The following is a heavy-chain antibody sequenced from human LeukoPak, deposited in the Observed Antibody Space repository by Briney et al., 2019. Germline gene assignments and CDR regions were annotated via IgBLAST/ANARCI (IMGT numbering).Heavy chain of an antibody. V-gene: IGHV3-30-3*01. CDR1: GFTFSSYA. CDR2: ISYDGSNK. D-gene: IGHD2-15*01. Sequence: PGRSLRLSCAASGFTFSSYAMHWVRQAPGKGLEWVAVISYDGSNKYYADSVKGRFTISRDNSKNTLYLQMNSLRAEDTAVYYCASVVVAAIGSSASWYFDLWGRGTLVTVSS. J-gene: IGHJ2*01. CDR3: ASVVVAAIGSSASWYFDL.